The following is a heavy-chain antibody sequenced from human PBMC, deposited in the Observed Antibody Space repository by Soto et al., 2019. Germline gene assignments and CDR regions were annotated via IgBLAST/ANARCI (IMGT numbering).Heavy chain of an antibody. D-gene: IGHD7-27*01. V-gene: IGHV4-30-4*01. CDR1: GGSISSGDYY. CDR3: AQTTPANWGAFDI. CDR2: IYYSGST. Sequence: SETLSLTCTVSGGSISSGDYYWSWIRPPPGKGLEWIGYIYYSGSTYYNPSLKSRVSISVATSKNKFSLKLSSVTAADTAVYYCAQTTPANWGAFDIWGQGTMVTVSS. J-gene: IGHJ3*02.